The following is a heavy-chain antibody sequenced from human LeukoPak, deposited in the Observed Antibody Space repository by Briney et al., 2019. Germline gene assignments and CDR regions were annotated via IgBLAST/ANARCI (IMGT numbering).Heavy chain of an antibody. D-gene: IGHD3-10*01. Sequence: PGGSLRLSCAASGFTFDDYGMSWVRQAPGKGLEWVSGINWNGGSTGYANSVKGRFTISRNNAKNSLFLQMNSLRAEDTALYYCARDRDGYYGSGSDYWGQGTLVTVSS. V-gene: IGHV3-20*04. CDR1: GFTFDDYG. CDR2: INWNGGST. J-gene: IGHJ4*02. CDR3: ARDRDGYYGSGSDY.